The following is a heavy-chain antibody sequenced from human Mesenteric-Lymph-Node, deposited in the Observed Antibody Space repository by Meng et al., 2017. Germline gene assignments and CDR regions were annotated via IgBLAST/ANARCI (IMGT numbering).Heavy chain of an antibody. CDR2: INTNTGNP. V-gene: IGHV7-4-1*02. J-gene: IGHJ4*02. D-gene: IGHD3-9*01. CDR1: GYTFTGYY. Sequence: ASVKVSCKASGYTFTGYYMHWVRQAPGQGLEWMGWINTNTGNPTYAQGFTGRFVFSLDTSVSTAYLQISSLKAEDTAVYYCARGPVLRYFDWLFPVDYWGQGTLVTVSS. CDR3: ARGPVLRYFDWLFPVDY.